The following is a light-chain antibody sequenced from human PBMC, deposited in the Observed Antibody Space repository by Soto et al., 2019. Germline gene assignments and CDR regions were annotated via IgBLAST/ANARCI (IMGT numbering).Light chain of an antibody. J-gene: IGKJ1*01. CDR3: QQDGSSPRT. V-gene: IGKV3-20*01. CDR1: LSVSRN. CDR2: GAS. Sequence: VYTQSPVTLSVSPGERDTHSSRASLSVSRNLAWYQQKPGQAPRLLIYGASSRASGIPDRFSGSGSGTDFTLSISRLEPEDFAVYYCQQDGSSPRTFGQGTKVDI.